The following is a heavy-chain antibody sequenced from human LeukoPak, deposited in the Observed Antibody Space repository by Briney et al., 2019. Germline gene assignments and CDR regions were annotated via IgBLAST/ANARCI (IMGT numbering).Heavy chain of an antibody. V-gene: IGHV3-66*01. D-gene: IGHD3-10*01. CDR3: ARESVVRGVINGMDV. Sequence: PGGSLRLSCAASGFTVSTNYLSWVRQAPGKGLEWVSVVYSGGTTYHADSVKGRSTISRDNSKNTMYLQMNSLRADDTAVYYCARESVVRGVINGMDVWGQGTTVTVSS. CDR1: GFTVSTNY. J-gene: IGHJ6*02. CDR2: VYSGGTT.